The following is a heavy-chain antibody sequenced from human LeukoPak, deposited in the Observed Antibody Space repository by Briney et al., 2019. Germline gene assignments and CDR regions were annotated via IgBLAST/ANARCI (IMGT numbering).Heavy chain of an antibody. V-gene: IGHV4-34*01. D-gene: IGHD6-13*01. J-gene: IGHJ5*02. Sequence: SETLSLTCAVYGGSFSGYYWSWIRQPPWKGLEWIGEINHSGSTNYNPSLKSRVTISVDTSKNQFSLKLSSVTAADTAVYYCARGKYRSLSSSWYSGWFDPWGQGTLVTVSS. CDR3: ARGKYRSLSSSWYSGWFDP. CDR2: INHSGST. CDR1: GGSFSGYY.